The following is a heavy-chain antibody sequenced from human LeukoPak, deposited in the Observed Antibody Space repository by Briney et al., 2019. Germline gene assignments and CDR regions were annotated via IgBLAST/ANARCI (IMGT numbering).Heavy chain of an antibody. Sequence: SETLSLTCTVSSASITSSNYYWAWIRQPPGKGLEFIGTIYYDGSTYYNPSLKRRVTISIDTSNKQFSLKLSSVTAADTAVYYCARAGRFLRWFDPWGQGTLVTVSS. CDR3: ARAGRFLRWFDP. J-gene: IGHJ5*02. CDR2: IYYDGST. V-gene: IGHV4-39*01. CDR1: SASITSSNYY. D-gene: IGHD3-3*01.